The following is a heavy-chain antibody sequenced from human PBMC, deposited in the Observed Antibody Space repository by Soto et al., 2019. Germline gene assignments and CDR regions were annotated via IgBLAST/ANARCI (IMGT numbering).Heavy chain of an antibody. CDR3: ARVSNYGDYY. V-gene: IGHV1-18*01. CDR1: GYTFSNYG. CDR2: ISGYNGNT. J-gene: IGHJ4*02. Sequence: QVQLVQSGAEVKKPGASVKVSCKASGYTFSNYGISWVRQAPGQGLEWMGWISGYNGNTNYAQKFQGRVTMTTDTSTSTDYMELRSLRSDDTDMYYCARVSNYGDYYWGQGTLVTVSS. D-gene: IGHD4-17*01.